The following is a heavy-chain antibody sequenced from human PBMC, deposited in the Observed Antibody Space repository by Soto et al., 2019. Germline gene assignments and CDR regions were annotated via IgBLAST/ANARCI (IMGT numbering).Heavy chain of an antibody. D-gene: IGHD3-22*01. Sequence: SETLSLTCAVYGGSFSDYYWTWIRQPPGKGLEWIGQINHTGSPNYNPSLKSRVAISTDTSKSQFSLKLSSVTAADTAVYYCARLVYDSSGYRPGWGQGTLVT. CDR2: INHTGSP. CDR1: GGSFSDYY. J-gene: IGHJ4*02. V-gene: IGHV4-34*01. CDR3: ARLVYDSSGYRPG.